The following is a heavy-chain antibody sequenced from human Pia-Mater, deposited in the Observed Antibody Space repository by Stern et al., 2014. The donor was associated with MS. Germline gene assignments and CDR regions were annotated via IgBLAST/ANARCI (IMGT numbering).Heavy chain of an antibody. J-gene: IGHJ5*02. D-gene: IGHD2-21*01. CDR2: LYPGDSDS. CDR3: ARHQSTLVNWFDT. Sequence: VQLVQSGVEVKKPGESLKISCEASGYRFSDNWIGWGRQMPGKGLEWIGMLYPGDSDSRYNPSVQGQVTISADKSTNPAFLQWDSLKASDTAIYYCARHQSTLVNWFDTWGQGTPVTVSS. CDR1: GYRFSDNW. V-gene: IGHV5-51*01.